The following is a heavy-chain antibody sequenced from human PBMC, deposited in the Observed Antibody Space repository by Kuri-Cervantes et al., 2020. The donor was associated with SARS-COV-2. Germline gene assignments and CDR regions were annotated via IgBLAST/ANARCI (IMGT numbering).Heavy chain of an antibody. CDR3: ARSANSGYYDFWFDP. CDR2: INHSGST. CDR1: GESFIGYY. V-gene: IGHV4-34*01. Sequence: SETLSLTCAVYGESFIGYYWSWVRQPPGKGLEWIGDINHSGSTNYNPSLKSRVTISVDTSKNQFSLKLSSVTAADTAVYYCARSANSGYYDFWFDPWGQGDLVTVFS. J-gene: IGHJ5*02. D-gene: IGHD3-22*01.